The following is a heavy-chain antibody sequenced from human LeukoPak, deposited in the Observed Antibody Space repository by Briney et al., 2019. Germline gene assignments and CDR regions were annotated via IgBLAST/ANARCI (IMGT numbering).Heavy chain of an antibody. V-gene: IGHV4-34*01. D-gene: IGHD3-10*01. CDR2: INHSGST. Sequence: SETLSLTCAVYGGSFSGYYWSWIRQPPGKGLEWIGEINHSGSTNYNPSLKSRVTISVDTSKNQFSLKLSSVTAADTAVYYCARDVRWNYYGSGRQHHYYYYYMDVWGKGTTVTVSS. CDR1: GGSFSGYY. CDR3: ARDVRWNYYGSGRQHHYYYYYMDV. J-gene: IGHJ6*03.